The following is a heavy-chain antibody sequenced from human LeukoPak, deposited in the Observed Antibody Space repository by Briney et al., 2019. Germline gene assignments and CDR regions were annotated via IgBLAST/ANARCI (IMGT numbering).Heavy chain of an antibody. CDR3: ARDLGDYWSGFRSYFFVY. D-gene: IGHD3-3*01. CDR1: GGSISSGNNY. CDR2: ISHSGST. V-gene: IGHV4-39*07. J-gene: IGHJ4*02. Sequence: SETLSLTCTVSGGSISSGNNYWGWIRQPPGKGLEWIRSISHSGSTYYNASLKSRVRISVDTSKNQFSLKLSSVTAADTAVYYCARDLGDYWSGFRSYFFVYWGQGTLVTVSS.